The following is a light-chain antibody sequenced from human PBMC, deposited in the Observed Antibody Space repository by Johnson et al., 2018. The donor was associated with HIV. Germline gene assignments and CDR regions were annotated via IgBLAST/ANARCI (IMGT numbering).Light chain of an antibody. CDR2: DNN. V-gene: IGLV1-51*01. CDR1: SSNIENNY. Sequence: QSVLTQPPSVSAAPGQNITISCSGSSSNIENNYISWYQQLPGTPPKIIIYDNNKRPSGIPDRFSGSKSGTSATLGITGLQTGDEADYYCGTWDSSLSAYVFGTGTKVTVL. CDR3: GTWDSSLSAYV. J-gene: IGLJ1*01.